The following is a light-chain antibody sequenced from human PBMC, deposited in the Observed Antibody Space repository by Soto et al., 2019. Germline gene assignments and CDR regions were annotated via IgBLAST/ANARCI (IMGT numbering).Light chain of an antibody. CDR2: DVN. CDR1: SSDVGTYDY. V-gene: IGLV2-14*01. CDR3: CSFSTSGTHV. J-gene: IGLJ1*01. Sequence: QSALTQPASVSGSPGQSITISCTGTSSDVGTYDYVSWHQQHPGKAPKLILYDVNNRPSGVSSRFSGSKSGNTASLTISGLQAEDEADYDCCSFSTSGTHVFGTGTKLTVL.